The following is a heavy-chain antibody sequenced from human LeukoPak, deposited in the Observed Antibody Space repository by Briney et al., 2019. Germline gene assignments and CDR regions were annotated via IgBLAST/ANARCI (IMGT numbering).Heavy chain of an antibody. CDR3: ARAHSIAFYYYGVDV. Sequence: GGSLRLSCAASGFTFSSYAMHWVRQAPGKGLEWVAVISYDGSNKYYADSVKGRFTISRDNSKNTLYLQMNSLRAEDTAVYYCARAHSIAFYYYGVDVWGQGTTVTVSS. CDR2: ISYDGSNK. CDR1: GFTFSSYA. D-gene: IGHD6-13*01. J-gene: IGHJ6*02. V-gene: IGHV3-30-3*01.